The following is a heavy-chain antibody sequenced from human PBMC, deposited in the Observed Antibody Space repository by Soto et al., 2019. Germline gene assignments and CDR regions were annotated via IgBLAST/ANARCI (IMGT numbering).Heavy chain of an antibody. CDR2: IYSSEAT. J-gene: IGHJ5*02. D-gene: IGHD3-10*01. V-gene: IGHV4-39*01. CDR3: ARHVGNVSGTTFFYWFDP. Sequence: PSETLSLTCTVSGGFINSSSYYWGWIRQPPTKGLEWIGSIYSSEATHYNPSLRSRVTISVDTSKNQFSLYLRSVTAADTAVYFCARHVGNVSGTTFFYWFDPWGQGTLVTVSS. CDR1: GGFINSSSYY.